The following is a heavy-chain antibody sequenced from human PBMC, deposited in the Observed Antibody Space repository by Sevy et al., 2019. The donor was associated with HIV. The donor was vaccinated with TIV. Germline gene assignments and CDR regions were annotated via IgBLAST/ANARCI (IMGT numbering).Heavy chain of an antibody. J-gene: IGHJ3*02. CDR2: ISGSGGST. CDR3: AKDRYDGSGYYPEGAFDI. D-gene: IGHD3-22*01. V-gene: IGHV3-23*01. CDR1: GFTFSSYA. Sequence: GGSLRLSCAASGFTFSSYAMNWVRQAPGKGLEWVSTISGSGGSTYYGDSVKGRFTISRDNSKNKVYLQMSSLRAEDTALYYCAKDRYDGSGYYPEGAFDIWGQGTKVTVSS.